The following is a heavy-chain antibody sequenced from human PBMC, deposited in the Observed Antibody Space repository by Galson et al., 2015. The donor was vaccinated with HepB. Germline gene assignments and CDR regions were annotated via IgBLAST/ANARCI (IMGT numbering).Heavy chain of an antibody. J-gene: IGHJ4*02. V-gene: IGHV4-39*01. CDR3: ARFHRGRYFDSFRGFSDY. D-gene: IGHD3-9*01. CDR2: IYYSGST. CDR1: GGSISSSSYY. Sequence: ETLSLTCTVSGGSISSSSYYWGWIRQPPGKGLEWIGSIYYSGSTYYNPSLKSRVTISVDTSKNQFSLKLSSVTAADTAVYYCARFHRGRYFDSFRGFSDYWGQGTLVTVSS.